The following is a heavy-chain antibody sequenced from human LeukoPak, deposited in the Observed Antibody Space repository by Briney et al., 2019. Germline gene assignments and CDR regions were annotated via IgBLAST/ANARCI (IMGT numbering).Heavy chain of an antibody. V-gene: IGHV3-66*01. CDR1: GFTVSGNY. D-gene: IGHD5-24*01. CDR3: ARAVGTDGYNLWVY. CDR2: IYSDDGP. Sequence: GGSLGLSCAASGFTVSGNYMSWVRQAPGKGLEWVSTIYSDDGPYYADSVKGRFTISRDNSKNTLYLQMNSLRAEDTAVYYCARAVGTDGYNLWVYWGQGTLVTVSS. J-gene: IGHJ4*02.